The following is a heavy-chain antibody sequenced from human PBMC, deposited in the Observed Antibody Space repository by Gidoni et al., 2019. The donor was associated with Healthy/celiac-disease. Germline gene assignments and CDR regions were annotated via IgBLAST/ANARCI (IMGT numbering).Heavy chain of an antibody. J-gene: IGHJ4*02. CDR1: GFTFSSYA. CDR3: AKDVIRITMGRGVDRFDY. CDR2: ISGSGGST. V-gene: IGHV3-23*01. Sequence: EVQLLESGGGLVQPGGSLRLSCAASGFTFSSYAMSWVRQAPGKGLEWVSAISGSGGSTYYADSVKGRFTISRDNSKNTLYLQMNSLRAEDTAVYYCAKDVIRITMGRGVDRFDYWGQGTLVTVSS. D-gene: IGHD3-10*01.